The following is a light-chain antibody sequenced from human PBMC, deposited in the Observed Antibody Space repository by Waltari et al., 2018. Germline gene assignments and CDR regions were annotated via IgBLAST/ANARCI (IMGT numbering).Light chain of an antibody. J-gene: IGLJ1*01. CDR3: CSYAGNSTLHV. V-gene: IGLV2-11*01. Sequence: QSALTQPRSVSGSLGQSVTISCTGASSDVGGYDFVSWYQQHPGKAPKRMIYDFTKRPAGVLVRCAVSKSGNSSSLTISGLQAEDDADCRCCSYAGNSTLHVFGRGTKVTVL. CDR2: DFT. CDR1: SSDVGGYDF.